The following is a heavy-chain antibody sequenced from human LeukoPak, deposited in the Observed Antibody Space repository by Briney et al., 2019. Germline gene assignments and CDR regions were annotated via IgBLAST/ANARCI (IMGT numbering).Heavy chain of an antibody. CDR3: AKGGYCSSTSCYFDY. Sequence: GGSLRLSCAASGFTFDDYAMHWVRQAPGKGLEWVSGISWNSGSIGYADSVKGRFTISRDNAKNSLYLQMNSPRAEDTALYYCAKGGYCSSTSCYFDYWGQGTLVTVSS. CDR1: GFTFDDYA. CDR2: ISWNSGSI. D-gene: IGHD2-2*01. V-gene: IGHV3-9*01. J-gene: IGHJ4*02.